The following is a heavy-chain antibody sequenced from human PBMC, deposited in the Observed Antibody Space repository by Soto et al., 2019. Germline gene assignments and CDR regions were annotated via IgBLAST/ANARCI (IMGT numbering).Heavy chain of an antibody. Sequence: QVQLQESGPGLVKPSEILSLTCTVSGGPIDGRNCAWIRQPPGKGLEWLGYVYYDGGSSYNPSVKSRLTLSMDTSKSQFSLQLRSVTAADTAVYYCVRQGIGNLHGLVDVWGRGTTVTVSS. CDR1: GGPIDGRN. V-gene: IGHV4-59*08. J-gene: IGHJ6*02. D-gene: IGHD3-10*01. CDR3: VRQGIGNLHGLVDV. CDR2: VYYDGGS.